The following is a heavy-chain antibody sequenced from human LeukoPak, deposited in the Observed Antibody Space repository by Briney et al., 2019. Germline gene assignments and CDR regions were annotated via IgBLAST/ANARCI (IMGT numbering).Heavy chain of an antibody. V-gene: IGHV3-15*01. D-gene: IGHD1-26*01. CDR1: GFTFSNAW. J-gene: IGHJ4*02. Sequence: KTGGSLRLSCAASGFTFSNAWMSWVRQAPGKGLEWVGRIKSKTDGGTTDYAAPVKGRFTISRDDSKNTLYLQMNSLKTEDTAVYYCTTDQKMWEPWVDYWGQGTLVTVSS. CDR3: TTDQKMWEPWVDY. CDR2: IKSKTDGGTT.